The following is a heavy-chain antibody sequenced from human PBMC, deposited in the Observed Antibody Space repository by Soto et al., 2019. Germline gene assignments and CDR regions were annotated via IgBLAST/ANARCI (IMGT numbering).Heavy chain of an antibody. CDR2: IIPILGIA. J-gene: IGHJ4*02. V-gene: IGHV1-69*02. Sequence: QVQLVQSGAEVKKPGSSVKVSCKASGGTFSSYTISWVRQAPGQGLEWMGRIIPILGIANYAQKFQGRVTITADKSTSTAYRELSSLRSEDTAVYYCARGFRDGYNQAIDYWGQGTLVTVSS. CDR1: GGTFSSYT. D-gene: IGHD5-12*01. CDR3: ARGFRDGYNQAIDY.